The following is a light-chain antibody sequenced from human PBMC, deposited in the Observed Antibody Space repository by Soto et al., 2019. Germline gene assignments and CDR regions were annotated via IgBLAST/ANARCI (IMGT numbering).Light chain of an antibody. V-gene: IGKV1-27*01. CDR3: QKYSSAPWT. CDR1: QGISNY. Sequence: DIQMTQSPSSLSASVGDRVTITCRASQGISNYLAWYQQKPGKVPKLLIYAASTLQSGVPSRFSGSGAGTDFTRTISSLRPEDVATYYCQKYSSAPWTFGQGTKVEIK. J-gene: IGKJ1*01. CDR2: AAS.